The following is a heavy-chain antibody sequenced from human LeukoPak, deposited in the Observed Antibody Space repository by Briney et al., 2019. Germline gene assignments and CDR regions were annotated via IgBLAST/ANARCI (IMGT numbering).Heavy chain of an antibody. CDR1: GYTFTGYY. CDR2: INPNSGGT. J-gene: IGHJ5*02. Sequence: ASVKVSCKASGYTFTGYYMHWVRQAPGHGLECMGWINPNSGGTNYAQKFQGRVTMTRDTSISTPYMELSRLRSDDTAVYYCARDPNIIVVPAAMVWFDPWGQGTLVTVSS. D-gene: IGHD2-2*01. CDR3: ARDPNIIVVPAAMVWFDP. V-gene: IGHV1-2*02.